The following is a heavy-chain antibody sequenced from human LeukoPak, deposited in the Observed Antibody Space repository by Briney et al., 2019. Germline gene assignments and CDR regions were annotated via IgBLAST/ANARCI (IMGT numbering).Heavy chain of an antibody. CDR2: ISGSGGST. J-gene: IGHJ6*03. CDR3: AKDPAAEYYYYMDV. D-gene: IGHD6-13*01. CDR1: GFTFSSYA. Sequence: GGSLRLSCAASGFTFSSYAMTWVRQAPGKGLEWVSAISGSGGSTYYADSVKGRFTISRDNSKNTLYLQMNSLRVEDTAVYYCAKDPAAEYYYYMDVWGKGTTVTVSS. V-gene: IGHV3-23*01.